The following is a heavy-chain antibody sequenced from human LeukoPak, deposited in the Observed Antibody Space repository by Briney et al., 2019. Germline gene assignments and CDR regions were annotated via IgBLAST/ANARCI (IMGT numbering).Heavy chain of an antibody. CDR3: AKPPGGSYPNYYYYYYMDV. J-gene: IGHJ6*03. CDR2: ISVLGFDT. D-gene: IGHD1-26*01. CDR1: NFAFSTYA. Sequence: PGGSLRLSCAASNFAFSTYAMTWVRQAPGQGLEWVSSISVLGFDTSYADSVKGRFTISRDNSKNTLYLQMNSLRAEDTAVYYCAKPPGGSYPNYYYYYYMDVWGKGTTVTVSS. V-gene: IGHV3-23*01.